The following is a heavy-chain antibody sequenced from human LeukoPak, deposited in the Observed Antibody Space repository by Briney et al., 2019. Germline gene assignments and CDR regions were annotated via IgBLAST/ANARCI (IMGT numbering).Heavy chain of an antibody. J-gene: IGHJ5*02. D-gene: IGHD3-10*01. CDR1: GFTLSAYA. Sequence: GGSLRLSCAASGFTLSAYAMHWVRQAPGEGLEWLAFIAYGESYKYYADSVKGRFPISRDISKNTMYLQMNSLKPEDTAVYYCARGSASGSYNNWFDPWGQGTLVTVSS. V-gene: IGHV3-30*04. CDR2: IAYGESYK. CDR3: ARGSASGSYNNWFDP.